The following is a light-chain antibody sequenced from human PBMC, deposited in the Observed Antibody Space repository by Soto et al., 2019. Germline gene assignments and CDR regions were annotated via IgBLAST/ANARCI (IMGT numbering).Light chain of an antibody. V-gene: IGKV3-11*01. CDR2: DAS. CDR1: QSVSSS. CDR3: RQREDYPIT. Sequence: EIVLTQSPAPPSLSPGERATLSRRASQSVSSSFAWYQQKPGQAPRLLIYDASNRATGIPARFSGSGSGTDFTLTISSLQIEDFATYYCRQREDYPITFGQGTRLEIK. J-gene: IGKJ5*01.